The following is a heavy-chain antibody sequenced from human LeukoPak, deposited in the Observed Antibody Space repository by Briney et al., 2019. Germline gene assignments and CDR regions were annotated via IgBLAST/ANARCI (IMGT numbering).Heavy chain of an antibody. D-gene: IGHD6-13*01. CDR1: GFTFSSYA. CDR2: ISGSGDST. V-gene: IGHV3-23*01. J-gene: IGHJ6*03. CDR3: AKQYSSTTYYYSYYMDV. Sequence: GGSLRLSCAASGFTFSSYAMNWVRQAPGKGLEWVSAISGSGDSTYYADSVKGRFTISRDNSKNTLYLQMNSLRAEDTAVYYCAKQYSSTTYYYSYYMDVWGKGTTVTVCS.